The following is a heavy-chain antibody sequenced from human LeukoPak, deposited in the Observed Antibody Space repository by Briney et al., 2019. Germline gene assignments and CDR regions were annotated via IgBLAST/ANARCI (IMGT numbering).Heavy chain of an antibody. CDR1: GFTFSSYG. CDR2: ISYDGSNK. Sequence: PGGSLRLSCAASGFTFSSYGMHWVRQAPGKGLEWVAVISYDGSNKYYADSVKGRFTVSRDNSKNTLYLQMNSLGPEDTAVYYCAKVLYGYSAVGVSPVDYWGPGTLVTVSS. V-gene: IGHV3-30*18. D-gene: IGHD3-22*01. J-gene: IGHJ4*01. CDR3: AKVLYGYSAVGVSPVDY.